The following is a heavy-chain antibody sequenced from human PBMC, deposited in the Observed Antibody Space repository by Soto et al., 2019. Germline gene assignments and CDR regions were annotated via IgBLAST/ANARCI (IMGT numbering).Heavy chain of an antibody. CDR3: GRNAIFVRGVPDEY. J-gene: IGHJ4*02. CDR1: GFTFTAYW. D-gene: IGHD3-10*02. Sequence: GGSLRLSCAATGFTFTAYWVHWVRQAPGKGLECVARFKSDGSGTTYTDSVKGRFSISRDNAKNTVYLQMDNLRVEDTAVYYCGRNAIFVRGVPDEYWGQGTPVTVSS. V-gene: IGHV3-74*03. CDR2: FKSDGSGT.